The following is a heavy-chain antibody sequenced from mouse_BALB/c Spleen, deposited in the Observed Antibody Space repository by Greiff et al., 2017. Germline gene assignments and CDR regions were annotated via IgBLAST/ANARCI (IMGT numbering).Heavy chain of an antibody. J-gene: IGHJ2*01. V-gene: IGHV5-17*02. CDR1: GFTFSSFG. D-gene: IGHD2-3*01. Sequence: EVNVVESGGGLVQPGGSRKLSCAASGFTFSSFGMHWVRQAPEKGLEWVAYISSGSSTIYYADTVKGRFTISRDNPKNTLFLQMTSLRSEDTAMYYCARGGYSYYFDYWGQGTTLTVSS. CDR2: ISSGSSTI. CDR3: ARGGYSYYFDY.